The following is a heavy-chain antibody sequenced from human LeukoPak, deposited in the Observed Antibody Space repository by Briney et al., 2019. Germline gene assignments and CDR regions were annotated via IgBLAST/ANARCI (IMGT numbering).Heavy chain of an antibody. CDR2: ISYDGSNK. CDR3: ASRYSSSWYVLDY. CDR1: GFTFSSYA. J-gene: IGHJ4*02. Sequence: GGSLRLSCAASGFTFSSYAMHWVRQAPGKGLEWVAVISYDGSNKDYADSVKGRFTISRDNSKNTLCLQMNSLRVEDTAVYYCASRYSSSWYVLDYWGQGTLVTVST. V-gene: IGHV3-30-3*01. D-gene: IGHD6-13*01.